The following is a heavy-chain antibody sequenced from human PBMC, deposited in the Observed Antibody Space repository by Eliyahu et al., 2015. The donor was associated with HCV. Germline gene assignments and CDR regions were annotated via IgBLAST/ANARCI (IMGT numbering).Heavy chain of an antibody. CDR3: ARGGGSYPEYFQH. J-gene: IGHJ1*01. D-gene: IGHD1-26*01. CDR1: GFXFSSYS. Sequence: EVQLVESGGGLVKPGGSLRLSCAASGFXFSSYSMNWVRQAPGKGLEWVSSISSSSSYIYYADSVKGRFTISRDNAKNSLYLQMNSLRAEDTAVYYCARGGGSYPEYFQHWGQGTLVTVSS. V-gene: IGHV3-21*01. CDR2: ISSSSSYI.